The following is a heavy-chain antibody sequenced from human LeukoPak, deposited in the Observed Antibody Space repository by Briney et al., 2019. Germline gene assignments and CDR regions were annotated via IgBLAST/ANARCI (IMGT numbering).Heavy chain of an antibody. D-gene: IGHD1-20*01. Sequence: SETLSLTCAVYGGSFSGYYWSWIRQPPGKGLEWIGEINHSGSTNYNPSLKSRVTISVDTSKNQFSLKLSSVTAADTAVYYCARGVNWNPRRRAKYYCYMDVWGKGTTVTVSS. V-gene: IGHV4-34*01. CDR2: INHSGST. CDR1: GGSFSGYY. CDR3: ARGVNWNPRRRAKYYCYMDV. J-gene: IGHJ6*03.